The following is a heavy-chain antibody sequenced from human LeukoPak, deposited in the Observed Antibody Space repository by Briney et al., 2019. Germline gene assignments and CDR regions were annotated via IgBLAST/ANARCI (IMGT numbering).Heavy chain of an antibody. CDR3: ARDLPHPLWFGELFGRLPYADY. Sequence: GASVKVSCKASGYTFTGYYMHWVRQAPGQGLEWMGWINPNSGGTNYAQKFQGRGTMTRDTSISPASMDLSRLRSDDTAVYYCARDLPHPLWFGELFGRLPYADYWGQGTLVTVSS. CDR2: INPNSGGT. J-gene: IGHJ4*02. CDR1: GYTFTGYY. D-gene: IGHD3-10*01. V-gene: IGHV1-2*02.